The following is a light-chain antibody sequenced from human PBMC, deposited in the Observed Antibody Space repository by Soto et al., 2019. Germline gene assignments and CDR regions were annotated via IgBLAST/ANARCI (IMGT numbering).Light chain of an antibody. J-gene: IGLJ2*01. V-gene: IGLV1-40*01. Sequence: QPVLTQPPSVSGAPGQRGTISCTGSSSNIGAGYDVHWYQQLPGRAPKLLIYGNTNRPSGVPDRFSGSKSGTSASLAITGLQAEDEADYYCLSFDSSLSVVFGAGTKVTVL. CDR3: LSFDSSLSVV. CDR2: GNT. CDR1: SSNIGAGYD.